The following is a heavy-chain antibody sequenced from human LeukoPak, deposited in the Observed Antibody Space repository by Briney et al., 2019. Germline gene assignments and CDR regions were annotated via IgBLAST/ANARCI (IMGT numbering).Heavy chain of an antibody. V-gene: IGHV3-53*01. CDR2: IYTDDTT. Sequence: PGGSLRLSCAASGVIVGLYYMSWVRQAPGKGLECVSVIYTDDTTYYADSVKGRFTISRDDSKNTLSLQMDSLSAEDTAVYYCARGLFGIAAAGHYYYYYMDVWGKGTTVTISS. CDR1: GVIVGLYY. J-gene: IGHJ6*03. D-gene: IGHD6-13*01. CDR3: ARGLFGIAAAGHYYYYYMDV.